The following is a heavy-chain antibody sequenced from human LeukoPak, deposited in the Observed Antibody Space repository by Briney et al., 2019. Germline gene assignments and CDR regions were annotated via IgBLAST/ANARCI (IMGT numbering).Heavy chain of an antibody. CDR2: IFPTGST. Sequence: SETLSLTCTVSGGSISGYYWSWIRQPAGKGLEWIGRIFPTGSTNYHPSLKSRVTMSVDTSRNQCPLKLTSVTAADTAMYYCVRDEDTMVRGVITPFDIWGQGTMVTVSS. J-gene: IGHJ3*02. CDR1: GGSISGYY. CDR3: VRDEDTMVRGVITPFDI. V-gene: IGHV4-4*07. D-gene: IGHD3-10*01.